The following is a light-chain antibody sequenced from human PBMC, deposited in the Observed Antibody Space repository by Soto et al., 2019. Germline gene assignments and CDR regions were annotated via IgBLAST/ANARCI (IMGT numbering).Light chain of an antibody. Sequence: EIVLTQSPATLSVSPGERATLSCRASQSVSSNLASYQQKPGQAPRLLIYGASTRAGGIPAGFSGSGSGTEFTTTISRLQSEAFAVYYYQQYNNWPRTFGQGTKLEIK. V-gene: IGKV3-15*01. CDR3: QQYNNWPRT. CDR2: GAS. J-gene: IGKJ2*01. CDR1: QSVSSN.